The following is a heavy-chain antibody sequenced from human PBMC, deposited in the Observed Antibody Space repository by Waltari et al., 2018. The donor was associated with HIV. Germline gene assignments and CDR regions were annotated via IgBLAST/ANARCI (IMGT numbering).Heavy chain of an antibody. CDR1: NTTFHPYA. D-gene: IGHD3-16*01. Sequence: QVHLQQWGAGLLKPSGTLSPTCAVSNTTFHPYAWSWIRRSPAGGLEWIGAINHEGGATYSLSLRSRTTVSVDSSKKQSSLRVTSVTAADIGVYYCAGRLSGDLINYDRWAYFASWSEGTLVAFSA. CDR2: INHEGGA. J-gene: IGHJ4*02. V-gene: IGHV4-34*02. CDR3: AGRLSGDLINYDRWAYFAS.